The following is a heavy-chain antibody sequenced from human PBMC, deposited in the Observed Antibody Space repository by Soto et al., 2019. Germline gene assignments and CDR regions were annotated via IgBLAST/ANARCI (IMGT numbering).Heavy chain of an antibody. D-gene: IGHD2-2*01. Sequence: QVQLVESGGGVVQPGRSLRLSCAASGFTFSSYGMHWVRQAPGKGLEWVAVISYDGSNKYYADSVKGRFTISRDNSKNTLYLQMNSLRAEDTAVYYCAKLKSIVVVPAAMHPDPKDYWGQGTLVTVSS. CDR3: AKLKSIVVVPAAMHPDPKDY. J-gene: IGHJ4*02. CDR1: GFTFSSYG. V-gene: IGHV3-30*18. CDR2: ISYDGSNK.